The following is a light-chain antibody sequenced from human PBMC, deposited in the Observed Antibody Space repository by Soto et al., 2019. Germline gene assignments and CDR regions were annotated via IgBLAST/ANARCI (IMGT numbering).Light chain of an antibody. CDR1: SSDVGAYDY. J-gene: IGLJ3*02. CDR3: SSFTTSNTWV. V-gene: IGLV2-14*01. CDR2: EVS. Sequence: QSVLTQPASVSGSPGQSITISCTGTSSDVGAYDYVSWYQQHPGKAPKFMLYEVSNRPSGLSDRFSGSKSGNTASLTISGHQAEDEADYYCSSFTTSNTWVFGGGTKLTVL.